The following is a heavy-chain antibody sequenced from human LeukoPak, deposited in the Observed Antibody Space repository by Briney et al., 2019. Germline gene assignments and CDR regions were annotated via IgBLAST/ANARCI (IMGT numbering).Heavy chain of an antibody. V-gene: IGHV3-30*02. CDR3: AKDPYGDYGNWFDP. D-gene: IGHD4-17*01. CDR2: IRYDGSNK. J-gene: IGHJ5*02. CDR1: GFTFSSYG. Sequence: PGGSLRLSCAASGFTFSSYGMHWVRQAPGKGLEWVAFIRYDGSNKYYADSVKGRFTISRDNSTNTLYLQMNSLRAEDTAVYYCAKDPYGDYGNWFDPWGQGTLVTVSS.